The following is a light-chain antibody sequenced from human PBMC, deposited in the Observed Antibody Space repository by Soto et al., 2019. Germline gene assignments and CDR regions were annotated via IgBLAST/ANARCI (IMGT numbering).Light chain of an antibody. Sequence: EIVLTQSPATLSLSPGERATLSCRASQSVSSYLAWYQQKPGQAPRLLIYDASNRATGIPSRFSGSGSGTDFTLTISSQEPEDFAVYYCQERSNWPRYTFGQGTKLVIK. V-gene: IGKV3-11*01. J-gene: IGKJ2*01. CDR1: QSVSSY. CDR2: DAS. CDR3: QERSNWPRYT.